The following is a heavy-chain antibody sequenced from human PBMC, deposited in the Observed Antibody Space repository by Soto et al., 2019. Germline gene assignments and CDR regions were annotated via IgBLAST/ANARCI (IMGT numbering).Heavy chain of an antibody. Sequence: SETLSLTCTVSGGSISTYYWSWIRQPPGKGLEWIGYIYYSGSTNYNPSLKSRVAISEDASKNQFSLKLSSVTAADTAVYYCARGKFPFTFDYWGQGTLVTVSS. CDR3: ARGKFPFTFDY. D-gene: IGHD3-10*01. V-gene: IGHV4-59*01. CDR2: IYYSGST. CDR1: GGSISTYY. J-gene: IGHJ4*02.